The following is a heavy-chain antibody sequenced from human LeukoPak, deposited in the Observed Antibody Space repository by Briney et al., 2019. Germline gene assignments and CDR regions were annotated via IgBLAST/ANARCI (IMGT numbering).Heavy chain of an antibody. D-gene: IGHD3-10*01. CDR3: TREATYYYGSGSQTQFDY. J-gene: IGHJ4*02. V-gene: IGHV3-49*04. Sequence: PGRSLRLSCTASGFTFGDYAMSWVRQAPGKGLEWVGFIRSKAYGGTTEYVASVKGRFTISRDDSKSIAYLQMNSLKTEDTAVYYCTREATYYYGSGSQTQFDYWGQGTLVTVSS. CDR1: GFTFGDYA. CDR2: IRSKAYGGTT.